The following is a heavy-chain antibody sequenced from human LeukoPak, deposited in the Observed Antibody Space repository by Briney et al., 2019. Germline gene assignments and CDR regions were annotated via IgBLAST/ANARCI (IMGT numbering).Heavy chain of an antibody. Sequence: GSLRLSCAASGFTFSTYGISWVRQAPGKGLEWVALIYDDGGTVYADSVKGRFTISRDNSKDMVYLQMNSLRPEDSAVYYCARDRAGRRSSWVEFDLWGQGTLVTVSS. J-gene: IGHJ5*02. D-gene: IGHD3-10*01. CDR1: GFTFSTYG. CDR3: ARDRAGRRSSWVEFDL. V-gene: IGHV3-53*05. CDR2: IYDDGGT.